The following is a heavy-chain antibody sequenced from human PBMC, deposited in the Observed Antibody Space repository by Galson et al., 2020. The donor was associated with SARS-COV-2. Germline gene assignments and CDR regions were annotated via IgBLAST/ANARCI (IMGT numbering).Heavy chain of an antibody. CDR3: ARAPAGYCSSTSCYRPYYFDY. Sequence: ASVKVSCKASGYTFTGYYMHWVRQAPGQGLEWMGWINPNSGGTNYAQKFQGRVTMTRDTSISTAYMELSRLRSDDTAVYYCARAPAGYCSSTSCYRPYYFDYWGQGTLVTVSS. CDR1: GYTFTGYY. CDR2: INPNSGGT. V-gene: IGHV1-2*02. D-gene: IGHD2-2*02. J-gene: IGHJ4*02.